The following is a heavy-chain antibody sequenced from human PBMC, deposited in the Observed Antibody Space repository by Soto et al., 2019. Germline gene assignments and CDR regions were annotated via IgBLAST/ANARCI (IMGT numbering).Heavy chain of an antibody. CDR1: GYTFTSYY. J-gene: IGHJ4*02. CDR3: AREDPPAHY. Sequence: QVQLVQSGVEVKKPGASVKVSCKASGYTFTSYYISWVRQAPGQGLEWMGWISAYNGNTNYAQKLQGRVTMTTDTPTRTAYMELRSLTSDDTAVYYGAREDPPAHYWGQGTLVTVSS. V-gene: IGHV1-18*01. D-gene: IGHD2-2*01. CDR2: ISAYNGNT.